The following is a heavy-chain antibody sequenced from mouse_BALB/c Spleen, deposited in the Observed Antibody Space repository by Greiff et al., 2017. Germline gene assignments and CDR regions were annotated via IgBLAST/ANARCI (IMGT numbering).Heavy chain of an antibody. Sequence: EVQGVESGGDLVKPGGSLKLSCAASGFTFSSYGMSWVRQTPDKRLEWVATISSGGSYTYYPDSVKGRFTISRDNAKNTLYLQMSSLKSEDTAMYYCTRVAQYYFDYWGQGTTLTVSS. V-gene: IGHV5-6*01. CDR1: GFTFSSYG. CDR2: ISSGGSYT. D-gene: IGHD1-1*01. J-gene: IGHJ2*01. CDR3: TRVAQYYFDY.